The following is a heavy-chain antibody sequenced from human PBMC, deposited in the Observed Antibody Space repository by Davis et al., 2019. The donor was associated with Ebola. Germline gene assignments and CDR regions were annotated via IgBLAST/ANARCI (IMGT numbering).Heavy chain of an antibody. CDR2: MNPNSGNT. CDR1: GYTFTSYD. V-gene: IGHV1-8*01. CDR3: ARDITMIVGGWFDS. Sequence: AASVKVSCKASGYTFTSYDINWVRQATGQGLEWMGWMNPNSGNTGYAQKFQGRVTMTRNTSISTAYMELSSLRSEDTAVYYCARDITMIVGGWFDSWGQGTLVTVSS. J-gene: IGHJ5*01. D-gene: IGHD3-22*01.